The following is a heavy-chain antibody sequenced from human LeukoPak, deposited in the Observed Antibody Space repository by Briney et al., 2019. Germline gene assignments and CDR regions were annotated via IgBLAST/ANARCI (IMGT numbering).Heavy chain of an antibody. Sequence: ASVKVSCKASGYTLTGHYMHWVRQAPGQGVEWMGWINPSNGGTYYSQKFQGRVTMTSDTSINTAFLDLRRLTSGDTALYFCARDATISWYGYIDYWGQGTLVTVSS. D-gene: IGHD6-13*01. CDR2: INPSNGGT. V-gene: IGHV1-2*02. J-gene: IGHJ4*02. CDR1: GYTLTGHY. CDR3: ARDATISWYGYIDY.